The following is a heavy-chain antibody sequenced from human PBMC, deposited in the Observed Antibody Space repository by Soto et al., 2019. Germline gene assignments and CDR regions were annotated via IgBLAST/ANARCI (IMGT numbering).Heavy chain of an antibody. CDR1: GSAITRYY. CDR3: ARDTSGWSLNGLDV. D-gene: IGHD6-19*01. J-gene: IGHJ6*02. CDR2: INPGGGSA. V-gene: IGHV1-46*01. Sequence: QVDLVQSGAEVKKPGASVTISCKASGSAITRYYIHWVRQAPGRGLEWMGIINPGGGSASYAQKFQDRVTIEKDTSTGTVYMDLRSLRTEDTAVYYCARDTSGWSLNGLDVWGQGTTGNVSS.